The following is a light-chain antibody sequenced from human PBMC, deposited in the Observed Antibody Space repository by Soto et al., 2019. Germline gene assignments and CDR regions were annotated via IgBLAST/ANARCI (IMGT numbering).Light chain of an antibody. CDR1: SNDVGGHHY. V-gene: IGLV2-14*01. J-gene: IGLJ2*01. CDR2: EVG. CDR3: SAYRRGIIV. Sequence: QSALTQPASVSGSPGQSITISCTGTSNDVGGHHYVSWYQHQAGKVPKLLIYEVGNRPSGVSDRFSGSKSGTTASLTISGLQADDEGDYYCSAYRRGIIVFGGGTQLNVL.